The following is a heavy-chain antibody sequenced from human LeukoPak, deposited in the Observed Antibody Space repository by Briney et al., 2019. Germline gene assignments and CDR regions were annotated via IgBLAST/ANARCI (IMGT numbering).Heavy chain of an antibody. CDR2: IKQDGSEK. CDR1: GFTFSNYW. V-gene: IGHV3-7*01. CDR3: AREPSGQTGVLFDY. Sequence: GGSLRLSCAASGFTFSNYWMSWVHQAPGKGLEWVANIKQDGSEKYYVDSVKGRFTISRDNAKNSLYLQMNSLRAEDTAVYYCAREPSGQTGVLFDYWGQGTLVTVSS. D-gene: IGHD7-27*01. J-gene: IGHJ4*02.